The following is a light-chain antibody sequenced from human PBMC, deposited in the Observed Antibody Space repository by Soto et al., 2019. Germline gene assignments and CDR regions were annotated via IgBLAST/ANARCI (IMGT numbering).Light chain of an antibody. V-gene: IGLV1-44*01. CDR1: SSNIGSNS. CDR3: AAWDDSLNGL. Sequence: QSVLTQPPSVSGTPGQRVTISCSGSSSNIGSNSVSWYQQLPGTAPKLLIYSNNQRPSGVPDRFSGSKSGTSASLAISGLQSEDEADYYCAAWDDSLNGLFGTGTKPTVL. CDR2: SNN. J-gene: IGLJ1*01.